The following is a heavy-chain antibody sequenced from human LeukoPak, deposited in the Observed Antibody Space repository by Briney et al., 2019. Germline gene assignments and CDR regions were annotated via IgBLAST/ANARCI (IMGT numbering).Heavy chain of an antibody. CDR1: GGSISSSNW. V-gene: IGHV4-4*02. CDR2: IYHSGST. CDR3: ARVRRIAAAGRGWFDP. J-gene: IGHJ5*02. D-gene: IGHD6-13*01. Sequence: SETLSLTCAVSGGSISSSNWWSWVRQPPGKGLEWIGEIYHSGSTNYNPSLKSRVTISVDKSKNQFSLKLSSVTAADTAVYYCARVRRIAAAGRGWFDPWGQGTLVTVSS.